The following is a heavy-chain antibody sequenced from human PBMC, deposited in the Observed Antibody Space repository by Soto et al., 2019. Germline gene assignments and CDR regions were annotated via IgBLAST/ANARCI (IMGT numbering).Heavy chain of an antibody. CDR1: GYTFTGYY. D-gene: IGHD3-3*01. CDR2: INPNSGGT. J-gene: IGHJ4*02. Sequence: QVQLVQSGAEVKKPGASVKVSCKASGYTFTGYYMHWVRQAPGQGLEWMGWINPNSGGTNYAQKFQGRVTMTRDTSISTAYMELSRLRSDDTAVYYCARSFEDYYGVVITWPDYWGQGTLVTVSS. CDR3: ARSFEDYYGVVITWPDY. V-gene: IGHV1-2*02.